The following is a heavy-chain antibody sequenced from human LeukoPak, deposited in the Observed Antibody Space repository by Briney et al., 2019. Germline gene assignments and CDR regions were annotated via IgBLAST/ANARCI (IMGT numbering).Heavy chain of an antibody. Sequence: GASVKVSCKASGYTFTSYGISWVRQAPGQGPEWMGWINTNTGNPTYAQGFTGRFVFSLDTSVSTTYLQISSLKAEDTAVYYCARDPQHLAFDYWGQGTLVTVSS. CDR2: INTNTGNP. J-gene: IGHJ4*02. CDR3: ARDPQHLAFDY. CDR1: GYTFTSYG. D-gene: IGHD6-13*01. V-gene: IGHV7-4-1*02.